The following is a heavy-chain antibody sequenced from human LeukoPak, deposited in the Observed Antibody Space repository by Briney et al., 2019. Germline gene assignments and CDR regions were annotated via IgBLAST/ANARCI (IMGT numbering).Heavy chain of an antibody. D-gene: IGHD3-22*01. CDR2: ISYDGSNK. Sequence: GRSLRLSCAASGFTFSSYAMHWVRQAPGKGLEWVAVISYDGSNKYYADSVKGRFTISRDNSKNTLYLQMNSLRAEDTAVYYCARDQHDSSGYYTDYWGQGNLVTVSS. CDR1: GFTFSSYA. J-gene: IGHJ4*02. V-gene: IGHV3-30-3*01. CDR3: ARDQHDSSGYYTDY.